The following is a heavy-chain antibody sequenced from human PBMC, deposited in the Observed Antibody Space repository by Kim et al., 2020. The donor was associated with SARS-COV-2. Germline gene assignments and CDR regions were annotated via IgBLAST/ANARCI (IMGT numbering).Heavy chain of an antibody. CDR3: ARVRGEVDY. Sequence: SETLSLTCTVSGGSISSSSYYWGWIRQPPGKGLEWIGSIYYSGSTYYNPSLKSRVTISVDTSKNQFSLKLSSVTAADTAVYYCARVRGEVDYWGQGTLVTVSS. J-gene: IGHJ4*02. CDR2: IYYSGST. CDR1: GGSISSSSYY. V-gene: IGHV4-39*07. D-gene: IGHD2-21*01.